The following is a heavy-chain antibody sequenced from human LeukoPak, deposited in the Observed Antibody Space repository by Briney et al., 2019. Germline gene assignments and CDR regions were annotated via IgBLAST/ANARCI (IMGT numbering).Heavy chain of an antibody. V-gene: IGHV6-1*01. J-gene: IGHJ4*02. CDR2: TYYRSKWYN. CDR3: ARAPLGGSGRGFSD. Sequence: SQTLSLTYAISGDSVSSNSAAWNWIRQSPSRGLEWLGRTYYRSKWYNDSAVSVKSRITINPDTSKNQFSLQLNSVTPEDTAVYYCARAPLGGSGRGFSDWGQGTLVTVSS. D-gene: IGHD2-15*01. CDR1: GDSVSSNSAA.